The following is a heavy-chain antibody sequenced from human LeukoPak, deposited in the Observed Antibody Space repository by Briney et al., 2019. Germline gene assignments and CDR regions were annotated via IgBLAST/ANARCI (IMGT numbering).Heavy chain of an antibody. CDR1: GGSISSSNW. CDR3: ARASYDSSGSYFDY. Sequence: SETLSLTCAVSGGSISSSNWWSWVRQPPGKGLEWIGEIYHSGSTNYNPSLKSRVTISVDKSKNQFSLKLSSVTAADTAVYYCARASYDSSGSYFDYWGQGTLVTVSS. CDR2: IYHSGST. D-gene: IGHD3-22*01. V-gene: IGHV4-4*02. J-gene: IGHJ4*02.